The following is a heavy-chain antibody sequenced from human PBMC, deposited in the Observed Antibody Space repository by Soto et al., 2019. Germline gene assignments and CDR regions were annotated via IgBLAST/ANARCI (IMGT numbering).Heavy chain of an antibody. V-gene: IGHV1-69*06. CDR1: GGTFSSYA. Sequence: GASVKVSCKASGGTFSSYAISWVRQAPGQGLEWMGGIIPIFGTANYAQKFQGRVTITADKSTSTAYMELSSLRSEDTAVYYCARVVWAMVRGVRKYNWFDPWGQGTLVTV. CDR2: IIPIFGTA. D-gene: IGHD3-10*01. J-gene: IGHJ5*02. CDR3: ARVVWAMVRGVRKYNWFDP.